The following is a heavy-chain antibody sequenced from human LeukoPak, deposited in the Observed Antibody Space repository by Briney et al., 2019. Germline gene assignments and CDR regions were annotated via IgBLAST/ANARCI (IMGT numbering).Heavy chain of an antibody. CDR1: GFTFSTHG. V-gene: IGHV3-66*01. D-gene: IGHD2-8*01. CDR3: ARDLGSTNYYFDY. Sequence: PGRSLRLSCAASGFTFSTHGMHWVRQPPGKGLAWVSVIYSAGSTYNADSVKGRFTISRDNSKNTLFLQMNSLRAEDTAVYYCARDLGSTNYYFDYWGQGTLVTVSS. CDR2: IYSAGST. J-gene: IGHJ4*02.